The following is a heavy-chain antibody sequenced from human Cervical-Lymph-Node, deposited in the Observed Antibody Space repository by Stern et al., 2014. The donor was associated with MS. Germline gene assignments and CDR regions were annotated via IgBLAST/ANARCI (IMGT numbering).Heavy chain of an antibody. CDR3: ASRFCARRDGHNYCYFDY. J-gene: IGHJ4*02. Sequence: EVQLVESGAEVKKPGESLKISCKGSGYSFTSNWIGWVRQMPGKGLEWMGIIYPGASDPRYSPPSQALVTLSADTPNSPAYLQWRSLKAPDTAIYSCASRFCARRDGHNYCYFDYWGQGTLVTVSS. V-gene: IGHV5-51*01. CDR2: IYPGASDP. D-gene: IGHD5-24*01. CDR1: GYSFTSNW.